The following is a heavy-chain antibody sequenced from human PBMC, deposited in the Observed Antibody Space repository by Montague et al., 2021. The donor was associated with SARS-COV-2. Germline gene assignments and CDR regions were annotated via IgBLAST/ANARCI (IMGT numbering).Heavy chain of an antibody. CDR2: IYYSGTT. V-gene: IGHV4-34*01. CDR3: ARGMIRGVTTPFDY. D-gene: IGHD3-10*01. CDR1: GGSFSGYY. Sequence: SETLSLTCAVYGGSFSGYYWSWIRQPPGKELEWIGNIYYSGTTYYKPSLQSRGTISVDTSKNHLSLRLSSVTAADTAVYFCARGMIRGVTTPFDYWGQGSLVTVSS. J-gene: IGHJ4*02.